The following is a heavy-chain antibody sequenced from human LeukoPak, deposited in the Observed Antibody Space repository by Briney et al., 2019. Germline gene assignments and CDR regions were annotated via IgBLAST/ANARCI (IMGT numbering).Heavy chain of an antibody. CDR2: IYYSGST. CDR3: ARSYCSGGSCYFDY. CDR1: GGSISSYY. J-gene: IGHJ4*02. V-gene: IGHV4-59*01. D-gene: IGHD2-15*01. Sequence: PSETLSLTCTVSGGSISSYYWSWIRQPPGKGPEWIGYIYYSGSTNYNPSLKSRVTISVDTSKNQFSLKLSSVTAADTAVHYCARSYCSGGSCYFDYWGQGTLVTVSS.